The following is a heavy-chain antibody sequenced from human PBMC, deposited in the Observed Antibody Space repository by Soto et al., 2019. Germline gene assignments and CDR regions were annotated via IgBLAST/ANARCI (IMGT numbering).Heavy chain of an antibody. CDR1: GFTFSSYS. CDR3: ARDAPPPAIVATSSNFDY. V-gene: IGHV3-21*01. CDR2: ISSSSSYI. Sequence: EVQLVESGGGLVKPGGSLRLSCAASGFTFSSYSMNWVRQAPGKGLEWVSSISSSSSYIYYADSVKGRFTISRDNAKNSLYLQMNSLRAEDTAVYYCARDAPPPAIVATSSNFDYWGQGTLVTVSS. J-gene: IGHJ4*02. D-gene: IGHD5-12*01.